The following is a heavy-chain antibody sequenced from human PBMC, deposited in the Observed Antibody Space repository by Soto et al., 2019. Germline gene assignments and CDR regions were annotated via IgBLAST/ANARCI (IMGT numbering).Heavy chain of an antibody. Sequence: GGSLRLSCGASGFTVSGDFMMLVRQAPGKGLEWVSTIYSDGRTYHADSVKGRFSISRDNSMNTLYLQMNSLTVEDTALYYCASRGPWGQGTLVTVSS. CDR2: IYSDGRT. V-gene: IGHV3-66*01. J-gene: IGHJ5*02. CDR3: ASRGP. CDR1: GFTVSGDF.